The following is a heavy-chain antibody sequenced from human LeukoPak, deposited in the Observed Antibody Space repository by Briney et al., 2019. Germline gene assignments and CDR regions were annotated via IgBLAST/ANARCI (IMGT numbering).Heavy chain of an antibody. CDR2: INPNSGGT. J-gene: IGHJ4*02. V-gene: IGHV1-2*02. CDR1: GYTLTGYY. Sequence: GASVKVSCKASGYTLTGYYMHWVRQAPGHGLEWMGWINPNSGGTNYAQKFQGRVTMTRDTSISTAYIELSTPGSDDTAMYYCARYLSPSPFDYWGQGALVTVSS. CDR3: ARYLSPSPFDY. D-gene: IGHD2/OR15-2a*01.